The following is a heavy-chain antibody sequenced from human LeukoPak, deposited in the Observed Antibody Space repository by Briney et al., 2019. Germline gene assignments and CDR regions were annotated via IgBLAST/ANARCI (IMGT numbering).Heavy chain of an antibody. D-gene: IGHD2-15*01. J-gene: IGHJ4*02. V-gene: IGHV3-74*03. CDR1: GFTFSRHW. Sequence: GGSLRLPCLASGFTFSRHWMHWLRQVPGKGLMAVSRITPDGNAAPHADSVKGRFTIFRDNAKNTLYLDMNSRTAEDTALYYCARTGYSNGYDYWGQGTLVTVSS. CDR2: ITPDGNAA. CDR3: ARTGYSNGYDY.